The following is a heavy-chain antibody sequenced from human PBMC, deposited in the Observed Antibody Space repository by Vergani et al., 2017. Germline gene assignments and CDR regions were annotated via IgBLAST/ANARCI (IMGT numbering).Heavy chain of an antibody. J-gene: IGHJ4*02. Sequence: QLQLQESGPGLVKPSATLSLTCSVSGASIRSSNYYWGWIRQPPGKGLEWIGSIYHTGNTYYTPSLKSRVTISVDTSKNQFSLNLTSVTAADTAVYYCARLFRYCTASSCYYFDYWGQGTLVTVSS. D-gene: IGHD2-15*01. V-gene: IGHV4-39*07. CDR2: IYHTGNT. CDR1: GASIRSSNYY. CDR3: ARLFRYCTASSCYYFDY.